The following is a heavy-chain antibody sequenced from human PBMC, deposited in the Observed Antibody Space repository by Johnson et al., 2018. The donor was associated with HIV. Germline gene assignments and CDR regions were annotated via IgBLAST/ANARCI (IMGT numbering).Heavy chain of an antibody. V-gene: IGHV3-30*18. Sequence: QVQLVESGGGVVQPGKSLRLSCAASGFTFSSYGMHWVRQAPGKGLEWVAVISYNGSNKYYADSAKGRLTISRDNSKNTLYVQMNSRRGEDTAVYYCAKSTQANIFRESGPYGAFDIWGPDTMVTVSS. CDR2: ISYNGSNK. J-gene: IGHJ3*02. CDR3: AKSTQANIFRESGPYGAFDI. D-gene: IGHD3-10*01. CDR1: GFTFSSYG.